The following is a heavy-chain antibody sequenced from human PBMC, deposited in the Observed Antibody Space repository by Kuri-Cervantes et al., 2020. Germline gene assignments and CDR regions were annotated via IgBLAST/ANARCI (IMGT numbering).Heavy chain of an antibody. V-gene: IGHV7-4-1*02. J-gene: IGHJ6*02. CDR2: INTSTGNP. Sequence: ASVKVSCKASGYTFTSYAMNWVRQAPGQGLEWMGWINTSTGNPTYAQGFTGRFVFSLDTSVSTAYLQISSLKAEDTAVYYCAGGSYYYYYYYGMDVWGQGTTVTVSS. CDR1: GYTFTSYA. D-gene: IGHD1-26*01. CDR3: AGGSYYYYYYYGMDV.